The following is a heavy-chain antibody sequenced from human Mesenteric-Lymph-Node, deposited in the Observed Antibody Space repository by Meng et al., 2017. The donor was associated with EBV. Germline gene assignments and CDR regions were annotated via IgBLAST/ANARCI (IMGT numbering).Heavy chain of an antibody. J-gene: IGHJ4*02. Sequence: QVQLVESGGGLVKPGGSLRLSCAASGFTFSDYYMNWIRQAPGKGLEWVSYIDSSSTTIYYADSVKGRFTISRDNAKNSLYLQMNSLRPEDTAVYYCVRVLSDYDLLTPGYWGQGTLVTVSS. CDR2: IDSSSTTI. V-gene: IGHV3-11*01. CDR1: GFTFSDYY. D-gene: IGHD3-9*01. CDR3: VRVLSDYDLLTPGY.